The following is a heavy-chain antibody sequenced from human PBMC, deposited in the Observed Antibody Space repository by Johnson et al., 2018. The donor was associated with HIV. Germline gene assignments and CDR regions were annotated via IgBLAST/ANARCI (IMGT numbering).Heavy chain of an antibody. V-gene: IGHV3-15*01. CDR3: STDVTDTVTTYYNAFDV. CDR2: IRSKPDGGTT. CDR1: GFTFSNAW. D-gene: IGHD4-11*01. Sequence: VQLVESGGGLVKPGGSLRVSCAASGFTFSNAWMNWVRQAPGKGLEWVGRIRSKPDGGTTEYAAPVKGRFTISRDDSKNTLYLQMNSLKTEDTAVYYCSTDVTDTVTTYYNAFDVWGQGTMVTVSS. J-gene: IGHJ3*01.